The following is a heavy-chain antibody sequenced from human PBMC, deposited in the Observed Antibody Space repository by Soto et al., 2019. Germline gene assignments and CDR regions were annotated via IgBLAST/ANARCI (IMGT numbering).Heavy chain of an antibody. CDR3: AGGDSGRYYNFDY. CDR1: GYTFTSYA. D-gene: IGHD1-26*01. CDR2: INAGNGNT. Sequence: ASVKVSCKASGYTFTSYAMHWVRQAPGQRLEWMGWINAGNGNTKYSQKFQGRVTITRDTSASTAYMELSSLRSEDTAVYYCAGGDSGRYYNFDYWGQGTLVTVSS. J-gene: IGHJ4*02. V-gene: IGHV1-3*01.